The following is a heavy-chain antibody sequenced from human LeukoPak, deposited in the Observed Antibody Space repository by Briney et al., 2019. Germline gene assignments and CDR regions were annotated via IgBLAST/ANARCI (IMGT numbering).Heavy chain of an antibody. D-gene: IGHD3-16*02. CDR3: ARAFQSLGGLSLPDY. V-gene: IGHV7-4-1*02. CDR1: GYSFTNYA. CDR2: IHPSTGNP. Sequence: ASVKVSCKASGYSFTNYAMNWVRQAPGQGLEWMGWIHPSTGNPTYAQGFTGRFVFSLDTSVSTTYLQISSLKAEDAAVYFCARAFQSLGGLSLPDYWGQGTLLTVSS. J-gene: IGHJ4*02.